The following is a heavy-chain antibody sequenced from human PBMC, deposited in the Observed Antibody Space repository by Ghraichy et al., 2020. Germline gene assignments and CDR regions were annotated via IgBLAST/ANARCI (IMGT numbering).Heavy chain of an antibody. D-gene: IGHD3-10*01. CDR1: GGSISSYY. J-gene: IGHJ6*03. V-gene: IGHV4-59*08. Sequence: SETLSLTCTVSGGSISSYYWSWIRQPPGKGLEWIGYIYYSGSTNYNPSLKSRVTISVDTSKNQFSLKLSSVTAADTAVYYCARSRHKSFGLYYYYMDVWGKGTTVTVSS. CDR3: ARSRHKSFGLYYYYMDV. CDR2: IYYSGST.